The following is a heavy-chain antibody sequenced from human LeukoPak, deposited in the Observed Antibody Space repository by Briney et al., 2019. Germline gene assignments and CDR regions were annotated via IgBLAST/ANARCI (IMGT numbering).Heavy chain of an antibody. CDR3: ASSGYYGSGSYFDY. D-gene: IGHD3-10*01. CDR1: GGSISSHY. J-gene: IGHJ4*02. Sequence: SETLSLTCTVSGGSISSHYWNWIRQPPGKGLEWIGYISYSGSTNYNPSLKSRVTISVDTSKNQFSLKLSSVTAADTAVYYCASSGYYGSGSYFDYWGQGTLVTVSS. V-gene: IGHV4-59*11. CDR2: ISYSGST.